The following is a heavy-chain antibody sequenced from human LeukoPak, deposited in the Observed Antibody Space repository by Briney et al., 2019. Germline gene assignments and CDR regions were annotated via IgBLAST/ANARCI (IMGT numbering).Heavy chain of an antibody. CDR2: IYHSGST. D-gene: IGHD3-22*01. Sequence: SETLSLTCAVSGGSISSSNWWSWVRQPPGKGLERIGEIYHSGSTNYNPSLKSRVTISVDKSKNQFSLKLSSVTAADTAVYYCVRAYYYDSSGYYPYYYYGMDVWGQGTTVTVSS. CDR3: VRAYYYDSSGYYPYYYYGMDV. V-gene: IGHV4-4*02. J-gene: IGHJ6*02. CDR1: GGSISSSNW.